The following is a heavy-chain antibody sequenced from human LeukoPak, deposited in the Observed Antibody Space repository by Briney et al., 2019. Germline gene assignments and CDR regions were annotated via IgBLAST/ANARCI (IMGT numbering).Heavy chain of an antibody. J-gene: IGHJ4*02. CDR2: ISPSGDIT. D-gene: IGHD3-10*01. V-gene: IGHV3-23*01. CDR3: AKDDAWLRFGE. Sequence: GGSLRLSCAASGFTFSTYSMNWVRQAPGKGLEWVSGISPSGDITYYADSVKGRFTISRDNSKNTLYLEVISLTAEDTAVYYCAKDDAWLRFGEWSQGTLVTVSS. CDR1: GFTFSTYS.